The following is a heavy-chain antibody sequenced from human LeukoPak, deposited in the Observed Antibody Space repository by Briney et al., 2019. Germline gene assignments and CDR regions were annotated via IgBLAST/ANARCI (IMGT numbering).Heavy chain of an antibody. Sequence: GGSLRLSCAASGFTFNTYGMNWVRQAPGRGLEWVSSITSGGLYTNYTDSVKGRFTTSRDNAKSSLYLKMNSLRADDTAVYYCARLYGSGYDAFDIWGQGTMVTVSS. CDR2: ITSGGLYT. CDR3: ARLYGSGYDAFDI. D-gene: IGHD3-10*01. CDR1: GFTFNTYG. J-gene: IGHJ3*02. V-gene: IGHV3-21*01.